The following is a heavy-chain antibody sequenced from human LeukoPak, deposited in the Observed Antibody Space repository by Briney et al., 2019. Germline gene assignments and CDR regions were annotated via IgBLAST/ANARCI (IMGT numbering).Heavy chain of an antibody. CDR1: GYTFTSYD. CDR2: MNPNSGNT. D-gene: IGHD6-13*01. V-gene: IGHV1-8*01. CDR3: ARPAAAGTGIFDY. J-gene: IGHJ4*02. Sequence: ASVKVSCKASGYTFTSYDINWVRQATGQGLEWMGWMNPNSGNTGYAQKFQGGVTMTRNTSISTAYMELSSLRSEDTAVYYCARPAAAGTGIFDYWGQGTLVTVSS.